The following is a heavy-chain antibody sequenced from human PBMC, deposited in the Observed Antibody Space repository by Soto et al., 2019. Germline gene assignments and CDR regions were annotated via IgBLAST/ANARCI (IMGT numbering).Heavy chain of an antibody. CDR2: IIPIFGTA. J-gene: IGHJ4*02. Sequence: SVKVSCKASGGTFSSYAISWVRQAPGQGLEWMGGIIPIFGTANYAQKFQGRVTITADESTSTAYMELSSLRSEDTAVYYCATLPYSSGSYGRPYYDSSGPFDYWGQGTLVTVS. D-gene: IGHD3-22*01. CDR3: ATLPYSSGSYGRPYYDSSGPFDY. CDR1: GGTFSSYA. V-gene: IGHV1-69*13.